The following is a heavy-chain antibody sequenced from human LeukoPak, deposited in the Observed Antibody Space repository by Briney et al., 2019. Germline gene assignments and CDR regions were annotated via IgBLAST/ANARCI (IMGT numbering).Heavy chain of an antibody. V-gene: IGHV1-8*03. Sequence: ASVKVSCKASGYTFTSYDINWVRQATGQGLEWMGWMNPNSGNTGYAQKFQGRVTITRNTSISTAYMELSSLRSEDTAVYYCARARRYYYGSGSYTLGYWGQGILVTVSS. CDR2: MNPNSGNT. CDR3: ARARRYYYGSGSYTLGY. CDR1: GYTFTSYD. D-gene: IGHD3-10*01. J-gene: IGHJ4*02.